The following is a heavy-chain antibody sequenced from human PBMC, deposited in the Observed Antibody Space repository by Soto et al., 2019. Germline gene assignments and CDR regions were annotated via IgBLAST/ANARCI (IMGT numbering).Heavy chain of an antibody. Sequence: GGSLRLSCAASGFPFDDYSMNWVRQVPGKGLEWVSAISGSGGSTYYADSVKGRFTISRDNSKTTLYLQMNSLRAEDTAVYYCAKYYYGSGSIRAFDIWGQGTMVTVSS. J-gene: IGHJ3*02. CDR3: AKYYYGSGSIRAFDI. CDR1: GFPFDDYS. CDR2: ISGSGGST. V-gene: IGHV3-23*01. D-gene: IGHD3-10*01.